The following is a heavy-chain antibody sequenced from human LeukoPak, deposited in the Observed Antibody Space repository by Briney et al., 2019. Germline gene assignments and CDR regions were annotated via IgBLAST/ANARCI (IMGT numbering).Heavy chain of an antibody. Sequence: SETLSLTCTVSGGSISSYYWSWIRQPPGKGLEWIGYIYTSGSTNYNPSLKSRVTMSVDTSKNQFSLKLSSVTAADTAVYYCARGTSGSYWDYYYMDVWGKGTTVTVSS. V-gene: IGHV4-4*09. CDR2: IYTSGST. CDR1: GGSISSYY. CDR3: ARGTSGSYWDYYYMDV. D-gene: IGHD1-26*01. J-gene: IGHJ6*03.